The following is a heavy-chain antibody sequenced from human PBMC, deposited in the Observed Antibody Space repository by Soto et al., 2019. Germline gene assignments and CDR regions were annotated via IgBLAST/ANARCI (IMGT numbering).Heavy chain of an antibody. J-gene: IGHJ5*02. Sequence: PSETLSLTCTVSGGSISSGGYYWSWIRQHPGKGLEWIGYIYYSGSTYYNPSLKSRVTISVDTSKNQFSLKLSSVTAADTAVYYCATTMVTPAEDWFDPWGQGTLVTVSS. CDR3: ATTMVTPAEDWFDP. V-gene: IGHV4-31*03. CDR2: IYYSGST. CDR1: GGSISSGGYY. D-gene: IGHD2-8*01.